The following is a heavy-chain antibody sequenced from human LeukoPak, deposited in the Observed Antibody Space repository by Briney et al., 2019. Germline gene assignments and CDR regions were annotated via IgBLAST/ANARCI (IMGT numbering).Heavy chain of an antibody. CDR1: GFTFSSYA. Sequence: GGSLRLSCAASGFTFSSYAMSWVRQAPGKGLEWVSGISSNGASTYYVDSVKGRFTISRDNSKNTLFLQMNSLRAEDTAVYYCAKESSGGWYFDYWGQGTLVTVSS. CDR3: AKESSGGWYFDY. V-gene: IGHV3-23*01. J-gene: IGHJ4*02. D-gene: IGHD6-19*01. CDR2: ISSNGAST.